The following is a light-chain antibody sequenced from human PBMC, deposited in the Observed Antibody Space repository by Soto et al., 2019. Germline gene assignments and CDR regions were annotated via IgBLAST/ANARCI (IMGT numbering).Light chain of an antibody. CDR3: QQYNSYPGT. CDR2: DAS. V-gene: IGKV1-5*01. Sequence: DIPMTQSPSTLSASVGDRVTITCRASQSISSRLAWYQQKPGKAPKLLIYDASSLESGVPSRFSGSGSGTEFTLTISSLQPDDFATYYCQQYNSYPGTFGQGTKVEIK. CDR1: QSISSR. J-gene: IGKJ1*01.